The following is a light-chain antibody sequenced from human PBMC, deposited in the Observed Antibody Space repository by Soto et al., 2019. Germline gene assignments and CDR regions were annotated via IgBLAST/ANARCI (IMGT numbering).Light chain of an antibody. Sequence: EIALTQSPGTLSLSPGERATLSCRASQSTFSTYLAGFQKKPGHSPSLLVYCASSRATGIQDRFSGSVSGTEFTLTISGLEPEDFAVYYFQKYGNSQWTLGKGPRVE. V-gene: IGKV3-20*01. J-gene: IGKJ1*01. CDR2: CAS. CDR3: QKYGNSQWT. CDR1: QSTFSTY.